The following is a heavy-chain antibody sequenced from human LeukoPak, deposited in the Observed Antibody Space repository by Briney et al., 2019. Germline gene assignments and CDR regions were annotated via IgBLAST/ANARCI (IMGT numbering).Heavy chain of an antibody. CDR1: GGSISSYY. Sequence: SETLSLTCTVSGGSISSYYWSWIRQPAGKGLEWIGYIYYSGSTNYNPSLKSRVTISVDTSKNQFSLKLSSVTAADTAVYYCARISGSYSHAFDIWGQGTMVTVSS. D-gene: IGHD1-26*01. V-gene: IGHV4-59*08. CDR3: ARISGSYSHAFDI. CDR2: IYYSGST. J-gene: IGHJ3*02.